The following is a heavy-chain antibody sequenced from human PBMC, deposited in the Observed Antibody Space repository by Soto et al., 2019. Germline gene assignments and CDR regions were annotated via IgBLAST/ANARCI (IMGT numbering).Heavy chain of an antibody. J-gene: IGHJ4*02. D-gene: IGHD3-22*01. V-gene: IGHV3-30*18. CDR2: ISYDGSNK. CDR1: GFSFSSYG. Sequence: GGSLRLSCAVSGFSFSSYGMHWVRQAPGKGLEWVAVISYDGSNKYYADTVKGRFTISRDNSKNTLYLQMNSLRAEDTAVYYCAKASYYYDSSASFDYWGQGTLVTVSS. CDR3: AKASYYYDSSASFDY.